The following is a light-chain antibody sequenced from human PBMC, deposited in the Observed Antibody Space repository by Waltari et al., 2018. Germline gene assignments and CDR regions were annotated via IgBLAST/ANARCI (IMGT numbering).Light chain of an antibody. CDR1: QSIGSS. CDR3: QQRSNPPAYT. Sequence: TVLTQSPATLSLSPGERATLSCRASQSIGSSLAWYQQQPGQPPRLLMFDASIRATGIPARFSGSGSGTDFTLTISSLEPEDLAVYYCQQRSNPPAYTFGQGTKVEIK. CDR2: DAS. J-gene: IGKJ2*01. V-gene: IGKV3-11*01.